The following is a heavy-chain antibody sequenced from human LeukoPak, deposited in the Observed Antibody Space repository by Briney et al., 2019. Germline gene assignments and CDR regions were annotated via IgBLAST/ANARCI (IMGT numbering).Heavy chain of an antibody. Sequence: ASVKVSCKASGYIFSNDGISWVRQAPGQGLEWMGWISANNGNTDYAQKLQGRVTLTTDTSTSTAYMELRSLASDDRAVYYCARDIRMYSSGWFLDYWGQGTLVTVSS. J-gene: IGHJ4*02. CDR3: ARDIRMYSSGWFLDY. D-gene: IGHD6-19*01. V-gene: IGHV1-18*01. CDR2: ISANNGNT. CDR1: GYIFSNDG.